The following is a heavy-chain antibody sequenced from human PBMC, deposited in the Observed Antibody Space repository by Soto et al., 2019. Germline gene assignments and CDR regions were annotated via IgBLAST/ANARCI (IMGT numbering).Heavy chain of an antibody. CDR2: INAGNGNT. CDR3: AGGGSIVVATRRLMDV. Sequence: EASVKVSCKASGYTFTSYAMHWVRQAPGQRLEWMGWINAGNGNTKYSQKFQGRVTITRDTSASTAYMELSSVTVADTAFYYCAGGGSIVVATRRLMDVWGKGTTVTVSS. D-gene: IGHD3-22*01. V-gene: IGHV1-3*01. CDR1: GYTFTSYA. J-gene: IGHJ6*03.